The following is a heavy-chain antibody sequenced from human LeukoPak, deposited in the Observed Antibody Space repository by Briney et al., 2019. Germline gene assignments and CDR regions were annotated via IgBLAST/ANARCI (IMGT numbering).Heavy chain of an antibody. CDR3: ARGPRRGWYDY. CDR1: GGSFSGYY. Sequence: SETLSLTCAVSGGSFSGYYWNWIRQPPGKGLEWIGEINHSGSANYNPSLKSRVTISVDTSKNRFSLKLSSVTAADTAVYYCARGPRRGWYDYWGEGSLVSV. J-gene: IGHJ4*02. D-gene: IGHD6-19*01. V-gene: IGHV4-34*01. CDR2: INHSGSA.